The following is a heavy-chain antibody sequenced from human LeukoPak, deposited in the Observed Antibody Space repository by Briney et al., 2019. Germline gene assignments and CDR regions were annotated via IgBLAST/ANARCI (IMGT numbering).Heavy chain of an antibody. Sequence: APVKVSCKASGYTFTGYYMHWVRQAPGQGLEWMGWINPNSGGTNYAQKFQGRVTMTRDTSISTVYMELSRLRSDDTAVYYCARRYYDSSGYYYYPWGQGTLVTVSS. CDR1: GYTFTGYY. CDR2: INPNSGGT. J-gene: IGHJ5*02. D-gene: IGHD3-22*01. V-gene: IGHV1-2*02. CDR3: ARRYYDSSGYYYYP.